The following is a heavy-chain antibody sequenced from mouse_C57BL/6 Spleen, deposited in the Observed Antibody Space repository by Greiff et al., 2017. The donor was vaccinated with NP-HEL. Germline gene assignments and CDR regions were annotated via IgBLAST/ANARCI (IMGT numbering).Heavy chain of an antibody. J-gene: IGHJ2*01. Sequence: QVQLQQPGAELVKPGASVKLSCKASGYTFTSYWMHWVKQRPGQGLEWIGMINPNSGSTNYNEKFKSKATLTVDKSSSTAYMQLSSLTSEDSAVYYCARDYYGSSYDWGKGTTLTVSS. V-gene: IGHV1-64*01. CDR2: INPNSGST. CDR3: ARDYYGSSYD. CDR1: GYTFTSYW. D-gene: IGHD1-1*01.